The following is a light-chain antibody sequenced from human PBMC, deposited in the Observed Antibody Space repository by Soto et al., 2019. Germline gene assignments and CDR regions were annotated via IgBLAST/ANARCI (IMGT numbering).Light chain of an antibody. CDR2: GAS. J-gene: IGKJ1*01. V-gene: IGKV3-15*01. CDR1: QSVTYN. CDR3: QQYNDRLWT. Sequence: EINMTQSPATLSVSLGDRVTLSCRASQSVTYNLAWYQQRPGQAPRLLIYGASTRATSIPPRFSGRGSGTEFTITITSLQSEDFAVYYCQQYNDRLWTFGQGTKVEIK.